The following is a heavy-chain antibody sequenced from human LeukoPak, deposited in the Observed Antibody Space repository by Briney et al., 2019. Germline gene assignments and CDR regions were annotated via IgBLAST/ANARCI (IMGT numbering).Heavy chain of an antibody. D-gene: IGHD6-6*01. V-gene: IGHV3-21*01. J-gene: IGHJ4*02. Sequence: GGSLRLSCEASGFTFSRYSLTWVRQAPGKGLEWVSSISSSSSYIYYADSVKGRFTISRDNSKNTLYLQMDSLRAEDTAVYYCASGARLDYWGQGTLVTVSS. CDR1: GFTFSRYS. CDR3: ASGARLDY. CDR2: ISSSSSYI.